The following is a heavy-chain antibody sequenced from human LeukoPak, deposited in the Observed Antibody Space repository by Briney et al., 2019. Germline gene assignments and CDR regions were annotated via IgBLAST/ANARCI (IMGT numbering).Heavy chain of an antibody. V-gene: IGHV4-59*01. CDR2: IYYSGST. CDR3: ARGRWGAYCGGDCYAYFDY. Sequence: PSQTLSLTCTVSGGSISSYYWSWIRQPPGKGLEGIGYIYYSGSTNYNPSLKSRVTISVDTSKNQFSLKLSSVTAADTAVYYCARGRWGAYCGGDCYAYFDYWGQGTLVTVAS. D-gene: IGHD2-21*02. CDR1: GGSISSYY. J-gene: IGHJ4*02.